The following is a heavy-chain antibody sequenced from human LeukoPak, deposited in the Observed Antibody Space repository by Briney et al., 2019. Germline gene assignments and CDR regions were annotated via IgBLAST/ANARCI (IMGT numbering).Heavy chain of an antibody. CDR1: GFSFRGYF. V-gene: IGHV3-11*06. CDR2: ISSDGSST. CDR3: ANLGSGSYYMY. J-gene: IGHJ4*02. Sequence: GGSLRLSCAASGFSFRGYFMSWIRQAPGKALEWVSYISSDGSSTIYADSVKGRFTISRDNAKNSLYLQMDSLRADDTAAYYCANLGSGSYYMYWGRGTVVTVSS. D-gene: IGHD3-10*01.